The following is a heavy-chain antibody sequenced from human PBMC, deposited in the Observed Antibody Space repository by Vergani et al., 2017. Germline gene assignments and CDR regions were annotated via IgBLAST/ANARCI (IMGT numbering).Heavy chain of an antibody. Sequence: QVHLQESGPGLVKPSETLSLSCTVSGGSISTGGYYWTWIRQRQGKALEGIGFVYDSGNTYYNPSLEGLVSISADTSKNQFSLKLNFVTAADTAVYYCARRSYMPARPTYYSFDFWGRGTLVTVSS. J-gene: IGHJ4*02. CDR2: VYDSGNT. V-gene: IGHV4-31*01. D-gene: IGHD6-6*01. CDR1: GGSISTGGYY. CDR3: ARRSYMPARPTYYSFDF.